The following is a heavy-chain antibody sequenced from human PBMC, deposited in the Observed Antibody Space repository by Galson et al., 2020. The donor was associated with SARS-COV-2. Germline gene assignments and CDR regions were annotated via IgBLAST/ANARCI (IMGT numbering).Heavy chain of an antibody. V-gene: IGHV4-38-2*01. CDR1: GYSVSTTNY. CDR2: IYPNGRT. CDR3: ARQGVNMIVLVTVPGWFFDL. Sequence: SETLSLTCAVSGYSVSTTNYWGWVRLAPGKGLEWIGSIYPNGRTYYNPSLERRVTISVETSRNQFSLTLASVTAADTAFYYCARQGVNMIVLVTVPGWFFDLWGRGTLVTVSS. J-gene: IGHJ2*01. D-gene: IGHD2-21*02.